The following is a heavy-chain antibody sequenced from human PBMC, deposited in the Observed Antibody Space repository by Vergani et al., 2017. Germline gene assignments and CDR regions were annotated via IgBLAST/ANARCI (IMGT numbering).Heavy chain of an antibody. Sequence: QVQLVQSGAEVKKPGASVKVSCKASGYTFTAYYLHWVRQAPGQGLECIGWINPNSGGTKYAQKFQGRVTMTRDTSISTAYMELRSDDTAVYFCARVVVEGEFVDYWGQGTLVTVSS. V-gene: IGHV1-2*02. CDR2: INPNSGGT. J-gene: IGHJ4*02. CDR1: GYTFTAYY. D-gene: IGHD2-2*01. CDR3: ARVVVEGEFVDY.